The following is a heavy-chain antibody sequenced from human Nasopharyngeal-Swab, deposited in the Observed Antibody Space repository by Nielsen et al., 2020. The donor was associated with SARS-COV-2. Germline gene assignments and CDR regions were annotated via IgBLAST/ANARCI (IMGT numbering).Heavy chain of an antibody. J-gene: IGHJ4*02. CDR2: IYFTGKT. V-gene: IGHV4-39*01. CDR3: ARSFCSTTSCYIGDY. D-gene: IGHD2-2*01. CDR1: GDSISSTGYH. Sequence: SETLSLTCSVSGDSISSTGYHWGWIRQSPGKGLEWIGNIYFTGKTYYSSSPTSRVTLSVDTPNNQFSLRLRSVTAADVAVYYCARSFCSTTSCYIGDYWGQGTLVTVSS.